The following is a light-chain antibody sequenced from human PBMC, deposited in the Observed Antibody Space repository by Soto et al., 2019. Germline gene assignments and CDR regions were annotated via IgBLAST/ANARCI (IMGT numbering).Light chain of an antibody. Sequence: EIVLTQSPGTLSLSPGERDTISCRASQSVSNNYLAWYQQKPGQAPRLLIYGASNRATGIPDRFSGSGSGTDFTLTINSLEPEDFAVYYCQQRSNWPSITFGQGTRLEIK. CDR3: QQRSNWPSIT. CDR1: QSVSNNY. CDR2: GAS. J-gene: IGKJ5*01. V-gene: IGKV3-11*01.